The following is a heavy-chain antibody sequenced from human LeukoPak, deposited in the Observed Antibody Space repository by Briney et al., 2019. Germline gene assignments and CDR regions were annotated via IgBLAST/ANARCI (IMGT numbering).Heavy chain of an antibody. CDR2: IIPILGIA. Sequence: GASVKVSCKASGGTFSSYTISWVRQAPGQGLEWTGRIIPILGIANYAQKFQGRVTITADKSTSTAYMELSSLRSEDTAVYYCARDGVGATIGLDYWGQGTLVTVSS. D-gene: IGHD1-26*01. J-gene: IGHJ4*02. CDR1: GGTFSSYT. CDR3: ARDGVGATIGLDY. V-gene: IGHV1-69*04.